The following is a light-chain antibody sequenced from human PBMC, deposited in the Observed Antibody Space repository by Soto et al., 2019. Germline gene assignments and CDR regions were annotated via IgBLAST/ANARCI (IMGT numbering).Light chain of an antibody. J-gene: IGLJ3*02. CDR3: SSYAGSNNLV. CDR2: EVS. V-gene: IGLV2-8*01. CDR1: SSDVGGYNY. Sequence: QSVLTQPPSASGSPGQSVTISCPGTSSDVGGYNYVSWYRQHPGKAPKLMIYEVSKRPSGVPDRFSGSKSGNTASLTVSGLQAEDEADYYCSSYAGSNNLVFGGGTKLTVL.